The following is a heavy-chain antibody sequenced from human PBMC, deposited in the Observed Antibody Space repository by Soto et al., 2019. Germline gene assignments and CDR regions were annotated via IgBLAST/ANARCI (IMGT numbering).Heavy chain of an antibody. CDR2: IIPIFGTA. J-gene: IGHJ6*02. CDR1: GGTFSSYA. V-gene: IGHV1-69*01. D-gene: IGHD5-18*01. Sequence: QVQLVQSGAEVKKPGSSVKVSCKASGGTFSSYAISWVRQAPGQGLEWMGGIIPIFGTANYAKKFQGRVMITADESTSTAYMELSSLRSEDMAVYYCARGRFKVGYSYGPNTYYYYGMDVWGQGTTVTVSS. CDR3: ARGRFKVGYSYGPNTYYYYGMDV.